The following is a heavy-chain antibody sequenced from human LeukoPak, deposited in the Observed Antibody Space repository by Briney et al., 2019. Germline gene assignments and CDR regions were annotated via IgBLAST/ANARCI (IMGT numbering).Heavy chain of an antibody. D-gene: IGHD3-3*01. CDR1: GFTFSNSP. Sequence: GGSLRLSCAASGFTFSNSPMHWVRQAPGKGLEYVSAISSDGGNTYYANSVKGRFNISRDNSKNTLYLQMGSLRAEDMAVYYCARDGGFLEWLSPLYFYYMDVWGKGTTVTVSS. CDR3: ARDGGFLEWLSPLYFYYMDV. CDR2: ISSDGGNT. V-gene: IGHV3-64*01. J-gene: IGHJ6*03.